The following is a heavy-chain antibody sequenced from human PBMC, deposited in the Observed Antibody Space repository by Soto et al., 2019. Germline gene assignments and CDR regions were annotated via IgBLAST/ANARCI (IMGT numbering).Heavy chain of an antibody. J-gene: IGHJ4*01. CDR3: AGDYGDYVLSA. CDR1: CGSISSYY. D-gene: IGHD4-17*01. Sequence: SETLSLTGTVSCGSISSYYWSWIRQPPGNGLYCIGYIYYSVITNXXPSLKSRXXISVDTSKNHXSLKLXSVTAAYTAVYYCAGDYGDYVLSAWAHGTLVIVSS. CDR2: IYYSVIT. V-gene: IGHV4-59*12.